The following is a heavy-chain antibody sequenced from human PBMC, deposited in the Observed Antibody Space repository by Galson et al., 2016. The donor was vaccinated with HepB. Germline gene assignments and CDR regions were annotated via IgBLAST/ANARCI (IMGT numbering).Heavy chain of an antibody. V-gene: IGHV4-39*01. CDR3: ARPLSVQNYALDV. Sequence: ETLSLTCNVSGGSISSSSYYWAWIRQPPGKGLEWIGSIYYTESAHYNPSLKSRVTISKDRSKNQFSLKVKSVTAADTAVYFCARPLSVQNYALDVWGQGTAVTVSS. CDR2: IYYTESA. J-gene: IGHJ6*02. D-gene: IGHD1-7*01. CDR1: GGSISSSSYY.